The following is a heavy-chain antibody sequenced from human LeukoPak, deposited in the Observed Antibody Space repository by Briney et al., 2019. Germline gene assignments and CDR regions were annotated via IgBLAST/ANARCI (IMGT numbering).Heavy chain of an antibody. Sequence: GGSLRLSCAAFAFTFSTYGMHWVRQAPGKGLEWVAAISYDGSNKFYADSVKGRFTISRDNSKNTLSLQMNSLRGEDTAVYYCAKERATTREYYFDSWGQGTLVTVSS. D-gene: IGHD1-26*01. V-gene: IGHV3-30*18. CDR2: ISYDGSNK. CDR3: AKERATTREYYFDS. CDR1: AFTFSTYG. J-gene: IGHJ4*02.